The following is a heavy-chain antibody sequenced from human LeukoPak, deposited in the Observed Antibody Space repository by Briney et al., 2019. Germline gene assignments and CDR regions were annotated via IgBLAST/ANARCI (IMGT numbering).Heavy chain of an antibody. CDR1: GFTFTNAW. J-gene: IGHJ4*02. Sequence: GGSLRRSCAASGFTFTNAWMSWVRQAPGKGLEWVGRIKSKTDGGTTDYAAPVKGRFTISRDDSKNTLYLQMNSLKTEDTAVYYCTTDYTVPDTLTGYSYFDYWGQGTLVTVSS. D-gene: IGHD3-9*01. CDR2: IKSKTDGGTT. CDR3: TTDYTVPDTLTGYSYFDY. V-gene: IGHV3-15*01.